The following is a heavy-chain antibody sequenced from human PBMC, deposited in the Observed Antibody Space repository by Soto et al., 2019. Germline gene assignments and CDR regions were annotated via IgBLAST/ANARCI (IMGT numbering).Heavy chain of an antibody. J-gene: IGHJ4*02. D-gene: IGHD4-17*01. Sequence: PSETLSLTCTVSGGSISSYYWSWIRQPPGKGLEWIGYIYYSGSTNYNPSLKSRVTISVDTSKNQFSLKLSSVTAADTAVYYCARDTTVGFDYWGQGTLGTVS. CDR3: ARDTTVGFDY. CDR2: IYYSGST. V-gene: IGHV4-59*01. CDR1: GGSISSYY.